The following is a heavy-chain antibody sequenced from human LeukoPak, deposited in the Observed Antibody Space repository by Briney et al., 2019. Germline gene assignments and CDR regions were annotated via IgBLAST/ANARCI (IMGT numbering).Heavy chain of an antibody. J-gene: IGHJ5*02. CDR1: GYTFTGYY. CDR2: INPNNGGT. V-gene: IGHV1-2*02. CDR3: ATDYYDSSGYHNWFDP. D-gene: IGHD3-22*01. Sequence: ASVQVSCKASGYTFTGYYMHWVRQAPGQGLEWMGWINPNNGGTNYAQKFQGRVTLTRDTSISTAYMELSRLRSDDTAVYYCATDYYDSSGYHNWFDPWGQGTLVTVSS.